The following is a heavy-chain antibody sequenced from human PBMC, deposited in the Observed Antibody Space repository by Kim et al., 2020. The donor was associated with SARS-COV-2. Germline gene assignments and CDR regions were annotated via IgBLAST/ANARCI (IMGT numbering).Heavy chain of an antibody. J-gene: IGHJ3*02. V-gene: IGHV3-15*01. CDR1: GFTFSNDW. CDR2: IKSKTDGGTT. D-gene: IGHD4-17*01. CDR3: ATDELDCTDDFDDVRPASDAFDI. Sequence: GGSLRLSCAASGFTFSNDWMRWVRQAPGKGLEWVGRIKSKTDGGTTDYAATVQGTFTISRDDSKNTLYLQMKSLKTEDIAVYYCATDELDCTDDFDDVRPASDAFDIWGQGTMVTVSS.